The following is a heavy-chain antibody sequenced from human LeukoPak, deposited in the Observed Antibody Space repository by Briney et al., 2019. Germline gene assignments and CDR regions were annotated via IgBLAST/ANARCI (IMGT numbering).Heavy chain of an antibody. CDR1: GGTFSSYA. D-gene: IGHD3-22*01. CDR2: INTNTGNP. J-gene: IGHJ4*02. V-gene: IGHV7-4-1*02. Sequence: EASVKVSRKASGGTFSSYAISWVRQAPGQALEWMGWINTNTGNPTYAQGFTGRFVFSLDTSVSTAYLQISSLKAEDTAVYYCARERDSSGYLLFNYWGQGTLVTVSS. CDR3: ARERDSSGYLLFNY.